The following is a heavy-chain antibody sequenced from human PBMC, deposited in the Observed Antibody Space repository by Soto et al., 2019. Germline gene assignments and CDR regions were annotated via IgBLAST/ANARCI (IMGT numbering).Heavy chain of an antibody. J-gene: IGHJ4*02. Sequence: QVQLVESGGGVVQPGRSLRLSCAASGFTFSSYGMHWVRQAPGKGLEWVAVISYDGSNKYYADSVKGRFTISRDNSKNTLYLQMNSLRAEDTAVYYCEQGDSNYADYWGQGTLVTVSS. CDR3: EQGDSNYADY. CDR1: GFTFSSYG. D-gene: IGHD4-4*01. V-gene: IGHV3-30*03. CDR2: ISYDGSNK.